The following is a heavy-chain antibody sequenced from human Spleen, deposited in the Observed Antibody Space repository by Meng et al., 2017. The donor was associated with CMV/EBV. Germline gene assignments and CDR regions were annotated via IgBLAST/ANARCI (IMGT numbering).Heavy chain of an antibody. CDR1: GFTFSSYS. J-gene: IGHJ4*02. D-gene: IGHD3-3*01. CDR2: ISSSSNYI. Sequence: GESLKISCAASGFTFSSYSMNWVRQAPGKGLEWVSSISSSSNYINYADSVKGRFTVSRDNANRALYLQMDSLRVEDTAVYYCARAFYDFWSGIGYWGQGVMVTVS. V-gene: IGHV3-21*01. CDR3: ARAFYDFWSGIGY.